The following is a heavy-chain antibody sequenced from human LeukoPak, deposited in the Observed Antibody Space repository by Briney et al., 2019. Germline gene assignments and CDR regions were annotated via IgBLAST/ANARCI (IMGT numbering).Heavy chain of an antibody. J-gene: IGHJ3*02. D-gene: IGHD3-22*01. CDR3: ARDYYESSGYPHDVFDI. CDR1: GYTFSSYG. CDR2: ISGYNGNT. Sequence: GASVKVSCKASGYTFSSYGISWVRQAPGQGLEWMGWISGYNGNTNYAQNFQGRVTMTTDTSTSTVYMEVRSLRSDDTAVYYCARDYYESSGYPHDVFDIWGQGTMVTVSS. V-gene: IGHV1-18*01.